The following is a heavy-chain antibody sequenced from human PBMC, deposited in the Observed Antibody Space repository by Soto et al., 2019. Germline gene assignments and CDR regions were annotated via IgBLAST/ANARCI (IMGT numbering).Heavy chain of an antibody. CDR2: IYTSGNT. D-gene: IGHD5-18*01. Sequence: EVQVVESGGDLVQPGGSLRLSCAASAFTVSSNYMTWVRQAPGKGLEWVAVIYTSGNTDYADSVKGRFTISRDNSKNAVSLQMNSLRTEDTALYYCARGRATAISFVFDYWGQGTLVTVSS. CDR1: AFTVSSNY. CDR3: ARGRATAISFVFDY. J-gene: IGHJ4*02. V-gene: IGHV3-66*01.